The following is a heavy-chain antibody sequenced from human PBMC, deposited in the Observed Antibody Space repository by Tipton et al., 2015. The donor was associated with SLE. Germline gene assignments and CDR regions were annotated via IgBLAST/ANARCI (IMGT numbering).Heavy chain of an antibody. CDR1: GGSISSYY. CDR2: IDYSGSS. CDR3: ARLNTSSTLDF. V-gene: IGHV4-59*08. Sequence: TLSLTCTVSGGSISSYYWSWIRQPPGKGLEWIGYIDYSGSSNSHPSLKSRVTISVDTSKNQFSLKLSSVTAADTAMYYCARLNTSSTLDFWGQGTLVTVSS. D-gene: IGHD6-13*01. J-gene: IGHJ4*02.